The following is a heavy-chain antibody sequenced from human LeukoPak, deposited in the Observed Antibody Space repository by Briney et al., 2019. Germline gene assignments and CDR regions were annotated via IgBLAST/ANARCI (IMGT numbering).Heavy chain of an antibody. V-gene: IGHV1-24*01. CDR1: GYTLTEFS. CDR2: FDPEDGET. Sequence: ASVKVSCKGSGYTLTEFSMHWVRQAPGKGLEWMGGFDPEDGETIYAQKFQGRVTMTEDTSTDTAYMELSSLRSDDTAVYYSATARYNWNTYYFDYWGQGTLVTVSS. CDR3: ATARYNWNTYYFDY. D-gene: IGHD1/OR15-1a*01. J-gene: IGHJ4*02.